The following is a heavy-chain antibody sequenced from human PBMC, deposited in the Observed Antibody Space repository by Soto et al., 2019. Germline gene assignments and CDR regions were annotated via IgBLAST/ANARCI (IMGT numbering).Heavy chain of an antibody. D-gene: IGHD1-1*01. V-gene: IGHV1-2*04. CDR1: GYTFTGYY. CDR3: ARSRVRANNWFDP. CDR2: INPNSGGT. J-gene: IGHJ5*02. Sequence: ASVKVSCKASGYTFTGYYMHWVRQAPGQGLERMGWINPNSGGTNYAQKFQGWVTMTRDTSISTAYMELSRLRSDDTAVYYCARSRVRANNWFDPWGQGTLVTAPQ.